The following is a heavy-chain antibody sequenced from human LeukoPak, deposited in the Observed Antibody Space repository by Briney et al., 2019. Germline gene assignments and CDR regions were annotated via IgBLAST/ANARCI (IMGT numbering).Heavy chain of an antibody. Sequence: GGSLRLSCAASGFTFSSYAMSWVRQAPGKGQEWVSAISGSGGSTYYADSVKGRFTTSRDNSRDTLQLQMNSLSAEDTDVYYSAKGYYDYVWGSYYFDYWGQGTLVTVSS. J-gene: IGHJ4*02. D-gene: IGHD3-16*01. V-gene: IGHV3-23*01. CDR3: AKGYYDYVWGSYYFDY. CDR1: GFTFSSYA. CDR2: ISGSGGST.